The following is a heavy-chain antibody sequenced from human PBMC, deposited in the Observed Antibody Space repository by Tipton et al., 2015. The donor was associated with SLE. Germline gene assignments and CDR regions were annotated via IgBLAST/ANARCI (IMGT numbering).Heavy chain of an antibody. V-gene: IGHV4-38-2*01. CDR1: GYSISSGYY. CDR3: ASTLVISVYTARGYMDV. D-gene: IGHD5-18*01. CDR2: IYHSGST. J-gene: IGHJ6*03. Sequence: LRLSCPVSGYSISSGYYWGWIRQPPGKGLEWIGSIYHSGSTYYNPSLKSRATISVDTSKNQFSLKLSSVTAADTAVYYCASTLVISVYTARGYMDVWGKGTTVTVSS.